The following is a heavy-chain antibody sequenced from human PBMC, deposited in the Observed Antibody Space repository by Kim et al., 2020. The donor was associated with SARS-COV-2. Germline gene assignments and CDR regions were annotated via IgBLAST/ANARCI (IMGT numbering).Heavy chain of an antibody. CDR1: GFSLSTSGMC. Sequence: SGPTLVKPTQTLTLTCTFSGFSLSTSGMCVSWIRQPPGKALEWLALIDWDDDKYYSTSLKTRLTISKDTSKNQVVLTMTNMDPVDTATYYCARILAYSFPNYYYCGMDVWGQGTTVTVSS. CDR2: IDWDDDK. J-gene: IGHJ6*02. V-gene: IGHV2-70*01. CDR3: ARILAYSFPNYYYCGMDV. D-gene: IGHD5-18*01.